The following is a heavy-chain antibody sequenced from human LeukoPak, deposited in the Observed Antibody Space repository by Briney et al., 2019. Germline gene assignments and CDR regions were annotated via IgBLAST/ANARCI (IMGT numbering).Heavy chain of an antibody. Sequence: PGGSLRLSCVASGFSFNTFWMHWVRQVPGKGLVWVCRISSDGRTTIYADSVKGRFTVFRDNAKNSLFLQMTSLTGEDTAVYFCARGGDYFDYWGQGALVTVSS. CDR1: GFSFNTFW. V-gene: IGHV3-74*01. J-gene: IGHJ4*02. CDR3: ARGGDYFDY. D-gene: IGHD1-26*01. CDR2: ISSDGRTT.